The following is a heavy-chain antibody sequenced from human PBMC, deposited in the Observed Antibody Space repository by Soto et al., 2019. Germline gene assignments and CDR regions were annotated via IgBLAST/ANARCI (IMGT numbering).Heavy chain of an antibody. V-gene: IGHV4-4*02. CDR1: GGSISSSNW. D-gene: IGHD6-13*01. J-gene: IGHJ6*02. CDR3: ARIHRLYSSSWMVRTYYYYYGMDV. CDR2: IYHSGST. Sequence: PSETLSLTCAVSGGSISSSNWWSWVRQPPGKGLEWIGEIYHSGSTNYNPSLKSRVTISVDKSKNQFSLKLSSVTAADTAVYYCARIHRLYSSSWMVRTYYYYYGMDVWGQGTTVTVSS.